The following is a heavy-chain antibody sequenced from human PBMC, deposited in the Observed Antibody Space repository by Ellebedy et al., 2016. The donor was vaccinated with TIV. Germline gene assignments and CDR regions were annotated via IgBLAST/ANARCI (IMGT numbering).Heavy chain of an antibody. Sequence: ASVKVSXKATGYTFTTYRITWVRQAPGQGVEWMGWINPYNSNTNYAQKLQGRVTMTTDTSTSTAYMELRSLRSDDTALYYCARGGQNYFDYWGQGTLVTVSS. CDR2: INPYNSNT. CDR3: ARGGQNYFDY. CDR1: GYTFTTYR. J-gene: IGHJ4*02. V-gene: IGHV1-18*04.